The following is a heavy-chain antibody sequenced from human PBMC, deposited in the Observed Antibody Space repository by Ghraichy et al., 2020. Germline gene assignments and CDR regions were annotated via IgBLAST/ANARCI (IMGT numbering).Heavy chain of an antibody. Sequence: SETLSLTCTVSGGSISSGGYYWSWIRQHPGKGLEWIGYIYYSGSTYYNPSLKSRVTISVDTSKNQFSLKLSSVTAADTAVYYCARGRGNWFDPWGQGTLVTVSS. D-gene: IGHD3-10*01. V-gene: IGHV4-31*03. J-gene: IGHJ5*02. CDR1: GGSISSGGYY. CDR2: IYYSGST. CDR3: ARGRGNWFDP.